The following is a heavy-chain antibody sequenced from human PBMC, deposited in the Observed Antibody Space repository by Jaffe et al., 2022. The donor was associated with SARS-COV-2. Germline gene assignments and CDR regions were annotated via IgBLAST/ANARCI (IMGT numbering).Heavy chain of an antibody. CDR3: ARGGGSGYYDWFDP. CDR2: IYTSGST. D-gene: IGHD3-22*01. Sequence: QVQLQESGPGLVKPSQTLSLTCTVSGGSISSGSYYWSWIRQPAGKGLEWIGHIYTSGSTNYNPSLNSRVTISVDMSKNQFSLKLSSVTAADTAVYYCARGGGSGYYDWFDPWGQGTLVTVSS. CDR1: GGSISSGSYY. V-gene: IGHV4-61*02. J-gene: IGHJ5*02.